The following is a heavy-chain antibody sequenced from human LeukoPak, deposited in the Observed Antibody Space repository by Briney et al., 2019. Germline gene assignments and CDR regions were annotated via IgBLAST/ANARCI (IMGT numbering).Heavy chain of an antibody. Sequence: GGSLRLSCSASGFIFSKYAMKWVRQAPGKGLEWVANIKQDGSEKYYVDSVKGRFTISRDNAKNSLYLQMNSLRAEDTAVYYCARSSDSSSLQYFQHWGQGTLVTVSS. V-gene: IGHV3-7*03. J-gene: IGHJ1*01. CDR3: ARSSDSSSLQYFQH. CDR2: IKQDGSEK. CDR1: GFIFSKYA. D-gene: IGHD6-6*01.